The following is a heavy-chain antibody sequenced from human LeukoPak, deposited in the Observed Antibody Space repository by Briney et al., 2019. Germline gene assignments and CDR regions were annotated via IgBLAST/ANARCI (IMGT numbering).Heavy chain of an antibody. CDR2: IYYSGST. Sequence: PSETLSLTCTVSGGSISSYYWSWIRQPPGKGLEWIGYIYYSGSTNYNPSLKSRVTISVDTSKNQFSLKLSSVTAADTAVYYCARNNVVVVAATPPTYFYYYMDVWGKGTTVTVSS. V-gene: IGHV4-59*12. D-gene: IGHD2-15*01. CDR3: ARNNVVVVAATPPTYFYYYMDV. CDR1: GGSISSYY. J-gene: IGHJ6*03.